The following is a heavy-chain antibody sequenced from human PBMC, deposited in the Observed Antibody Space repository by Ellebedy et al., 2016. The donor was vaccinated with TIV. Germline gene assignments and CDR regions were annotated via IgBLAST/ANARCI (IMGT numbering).Heavy chain of an antibody. CDR3: ARAWVSGVDWFDP. D-gene: IGHD3-10*01. J-gene: IGHJ5*02. V-gene: IGHV4-59*11. Sequence: MPSETLSLTCTVSGGSITSHYWSWIRQPPGKGLEWIGCIYYSGTTKSSPSLRNRVTISIDVSTNQVTLKLSSVTAADTAVYYCARAWVSGVDWFDPWGQGTLVTVSS. CDR2: IYYSGTT. CDR1: GGSITSHY.